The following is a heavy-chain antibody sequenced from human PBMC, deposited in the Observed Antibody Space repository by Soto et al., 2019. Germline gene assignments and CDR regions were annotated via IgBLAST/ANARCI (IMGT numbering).Heavy chain of an antibody. CDR2: ISYDGSNK. V-gene: IGHV3-30-3*01. Sequence: GGSLRLSCAASGFTFSSCAMHWVRQAPGKGLEWVAVISYDGSNKYYADSVKGRFTISRDNSKNTLYLQMNSLRAEDTAVYYCARDNGIVVVPAAFYFDYWGQGTLVTVSS. CDR1: GFTFSSCA. CDR3: ARDNGIVVVPAAFYFDY. D-gene: IGHD2-2*01. J-gene: IGHJ4*02.